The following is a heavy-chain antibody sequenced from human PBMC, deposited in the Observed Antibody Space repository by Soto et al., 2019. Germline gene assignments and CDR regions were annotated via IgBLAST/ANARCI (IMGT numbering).Heavy chain of an antibody. CDR2: IYYSGST. D-gene: IGHD6-19*01. J-gene: IGHJ4*02. CDR1: GGSISSYY. CDR3: ARDHEDSSGWYGPVH. Sequence: QVQLQESGPGLVKPSETLSLTCTVSGGSISSYYWSWIRQPPGKGLEWIGYIYYSGSTNYNPSLKSRVTISVDTSKNQFSLKLSSMTAADTAVYYCARDHEDSSGWYGPVHWGQGTLVTVSS. V-gene: IGHV4-59*01.